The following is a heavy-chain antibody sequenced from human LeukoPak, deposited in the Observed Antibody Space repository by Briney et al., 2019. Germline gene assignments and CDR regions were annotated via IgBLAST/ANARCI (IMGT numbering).Heavy chain of an antibody. Sequence: ASVKVSCKVSGYTFTSYYMHWVRQAPGQGLEWMGIINPSGGSTSYAQKFQGRVTMTRDTSTSTVYMELSSLRSEDTAVYYCARDKSYCSGGSCYSRRYFDYWGQGTLVTVSS. D-gene: IGHD2-15*01. V-gene: IGHV1-46*01. CDR3: ARDKSYCSGGSCYSRRYFDY. CDR2: INPSGGST. CDR1: GYTFTSYY. J-gene: IGHJ4*02.